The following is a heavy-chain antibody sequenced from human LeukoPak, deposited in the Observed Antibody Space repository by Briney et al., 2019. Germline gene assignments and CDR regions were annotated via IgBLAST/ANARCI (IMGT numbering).Heavy chain of an antibody. D-gene: IGHD1-26*01. J-gene: IGHJ4*02. CDR2: IYYSGTI. Sequence: PSETLSLTCTVSGGSVTAYYWSWMRQPPGKGLEWIGHIYYSGTINYNPSLTSRVSISVDTSKNHFSLRLNSVTAADTAVYYCARRGAGGGINYDYWGQGTLFT. CDR3: ARRGAGGGINYDY. CDR1: GGSVTAYY. V-gene: IGHV4-59*08.